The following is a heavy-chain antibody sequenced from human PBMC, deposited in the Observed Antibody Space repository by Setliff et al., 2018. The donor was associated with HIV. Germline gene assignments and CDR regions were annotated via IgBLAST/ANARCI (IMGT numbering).Heavy chain of an antibody. D-gene: IGHD1-1*01. J-gene: IGHJ4*02. CDR1: GDSIGYYY. CDR3: ARDLRGTQSSDY. CDR2: IHTSGST. Sequence: SETLSLTCTVSGDSIGYYYWSWIRQPAGRGLEWMGRIHTSGSTNYNPSLTSRVTLSVDTSKNQFSLKLRSVTAADTAVYYCARDLRGTQSSDYWGQGTLVTVSS. V-gene: IGHV4-4*07.